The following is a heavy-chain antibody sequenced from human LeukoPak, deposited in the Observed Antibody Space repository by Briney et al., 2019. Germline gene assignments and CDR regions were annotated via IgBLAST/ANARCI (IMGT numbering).Heavy chain of an antibody. V-gene: IGHV4-59*01. D-gene: IGHD3-10*01. J-gene: IGHJ3*02. Sequence: SETLSLTCTVSGGSISSYYWSWIRQPPGKGLEWIGYIYYTGSTSYNPSLKSRVTISMDTSKNQFSLKLSSVTAADSAVYYCARSDYSGSGAYTEFDAFDIWGQGPMVTVSS. CDR1: GGSISSYY. CDR3: ARSDYSGSGAYTEFDAFDI. CDR2: IYYTGST.